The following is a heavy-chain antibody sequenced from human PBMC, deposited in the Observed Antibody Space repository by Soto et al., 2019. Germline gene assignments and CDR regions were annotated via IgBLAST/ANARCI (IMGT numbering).Heavy chain of an antibody. V-gene: IGHV4-30-2*01. Sequence: QLQLQESGSGLVKPSQTLSLTCTVSGGYITIGGYCWSWIRQPPGQGLEWIGYICHSGNTYYNPSLKSRVTTSLDRSKNQFSLNLSSVTAADTAVYYCARVWFGESSWFDPWGQGTLVTVSS. CDR3: ARVWFGESSWFDP. J-gene: IGHJ5*02. CDR2: ICHSGNT. CDR1: GGYITIGGYC. D-gene: IGHD3-10*01.